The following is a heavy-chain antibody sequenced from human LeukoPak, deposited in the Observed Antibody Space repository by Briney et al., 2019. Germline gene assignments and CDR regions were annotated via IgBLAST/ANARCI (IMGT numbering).Heavy chain of an antibody. CDR1: GFTFSRYW. CDR2: IKQDGSEQ. D-gene: IGHD3-10*01. Sequence: PGGSLRLSCVASGFTFSRYWMSWVRQAPGKRPEWVANIKQDGSEQYYVDSVKGRFTISRDNAKNSLSLQMNSLRAEDTAVYYCARPLMYYYGSETYFWFDPWGQGTLVTVSS. J-gene: IGHJ5*02. CDR3: ARPLMYYYGSETYFWFDP. V-gene: IGHV3-7*01.